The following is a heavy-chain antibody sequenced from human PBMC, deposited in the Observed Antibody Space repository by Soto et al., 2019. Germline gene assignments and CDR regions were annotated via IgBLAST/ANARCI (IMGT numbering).Heavy chain of an antibody. Sequence: GGSLRLSCAASGFTFSSYGMHWVRQAPGKRLEWVAVISYDGSNKYYADSVKGRFTISRDNSKNTLYLQMNSLRAEDTAVYYCAKVLEYDAFDIWGQGXMVTV. D-gene: IGHD6-6*01. CDR1: GFTFSSYG. CDR3: AKVLEYDAFDI. CDR2: ISYDGSNK. J-gene: IGHJ3*02. V-gene: IGHV3-30*18.